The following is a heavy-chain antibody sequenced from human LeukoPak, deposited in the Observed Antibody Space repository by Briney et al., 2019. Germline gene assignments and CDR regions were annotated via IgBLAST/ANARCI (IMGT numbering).Heavy chain of an antibody. V-gene: IGHV1-2*02. D-gene: IGHD6-13*01. Sequence: ASVKVSCKASGYTFTGYYMHWVRQAPGQGLEWMGWINPNSGGTNYAQKFQGRVTMTRDTSISTAYMELSRLRSDDTAVYHCARSRRTTGYSTSFDPWGQGTLVTVSS. CDR1: GYTFTGYY. CDR2: INPNSGGT. CDR3: ARSRRTTGYSTSFDP. J-gene: IGHJ5*02.